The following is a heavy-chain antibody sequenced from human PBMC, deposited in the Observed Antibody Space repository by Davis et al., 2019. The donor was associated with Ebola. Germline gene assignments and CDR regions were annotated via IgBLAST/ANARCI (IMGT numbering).Heavy chain of an antibody. CDR3: ARDLGFREPDAFDI. CDR1: GFTFSSYW. J-gene: IGHJ3*02. V-gene: IGHV3-74*01. D-gene: IGHD3-10*01. CDR2: INSDGSST. Sequence: GESLKISCAASGFTFSSYWMHWVRQAPGKGLVWVSRINSDGSSTSYADSVKGRFTISRDNAKNTLYLQMNSLRAEDTAVHYCARDLGFREPDAFDIWGQGTLVTVSS.